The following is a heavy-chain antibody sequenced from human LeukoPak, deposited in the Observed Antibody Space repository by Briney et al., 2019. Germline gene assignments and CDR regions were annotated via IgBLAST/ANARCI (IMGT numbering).Heavy chain of an antibody. D-gene: IGHD3-22*01. J-gene: IGHJ4*02. CDR3: ARGTFYYDSSGPDY. V-gene: IGHV3-74*01. Sequence: SGGSLRLSCAASGFTFSNFWMHWVRHAPGKGLVWVSRITADGSTTTYADSVKGRFTISRDNAKNTLYLQMNSLRAEDTAVYYCARGTFYYDSSGPDYWGQGTLVTVSS. CDR1: GFTFSNFW. CDR2: ITADGSTT.